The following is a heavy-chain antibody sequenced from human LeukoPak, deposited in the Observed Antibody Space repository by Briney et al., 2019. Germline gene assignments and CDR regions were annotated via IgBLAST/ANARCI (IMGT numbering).Heavy chain of an antibody. Sequence: SETLSLTCTVSGGSISSYYWSWIRQPPGKGLEWIGYIYYSESTNYNPSLKSRVTISVDTSKNQFSLKLSSVTAADTAVYYCARDRDDDPNSSWYRSGLNWFDPWGQGTLVTVSS. J-gene: IGHJ5*02. V-gene: IGHV4-59*12. D-gene: IGHD6-13*01. CDR2: IYYSEST. CDR3: ARDRDDDPNSSWYRSGLNWFDP. CDR1: GGSISSYY.